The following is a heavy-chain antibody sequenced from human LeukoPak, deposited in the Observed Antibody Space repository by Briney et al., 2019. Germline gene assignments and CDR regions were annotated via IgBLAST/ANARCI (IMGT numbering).Heavy chain of an antibody. CDR1: GFTISTYG. J-gene: IGHJ4*02. V-gene: IGHV3-23*01. CDR2: ISGGTT. D-gene: IGHD3-10*01. Sequence: PGGSLRLSWAASGFTISTYGMSWVRQAPGKGLEWVSSISGGTTYYADSVKGRFTISRDNSKNTVSLQMNSLRAEDTAVYYCAKSVYHSGNYWGQGTLVTVSS. CDR3: AKSVYHSGNY.